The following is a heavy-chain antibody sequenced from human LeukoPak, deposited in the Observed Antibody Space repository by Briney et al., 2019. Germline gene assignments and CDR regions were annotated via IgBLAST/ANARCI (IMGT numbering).Heavy chain of an antibody. D-gene: IGHD4-11*01. J-gene: IGHJ4*02. V-gene: IGHV3-21*01. CDR3: AREPTTVSSPG. CDR2: ISSSGAYI. CDR1: GFTFSSYS. Sequence: GGSLRLSCAASGFTFSSYSMNWVRQAPGKGLEWVSSISSSGAYIFYADSVKGRFTISRDNAKNSLYLQMNSLRAEDTAVYYCAREPTTVSSPGWGQGTLVTVSS.